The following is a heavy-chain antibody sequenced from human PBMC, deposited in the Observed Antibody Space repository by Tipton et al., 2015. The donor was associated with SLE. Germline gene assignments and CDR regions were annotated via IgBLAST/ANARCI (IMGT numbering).Heavy chain of an antibody. J-gene: IGHJ3*02. CDR2: ISYNGDA. CDR1: GGSLNRAGYF. V-gene: IGHV4-31*03. Sequence: TLSLTCTVSGGSLNRAGYFWNWIRQSPGTGLEWIGSISYNGDANHNPSLRRRLTLSIDISENHFSLSLTSLTAADSALYFCARDPGERTFDMWGQGTMVTVSS. D-gene: IGHD3-16*01. CDR3: ARDPGERTFDM.